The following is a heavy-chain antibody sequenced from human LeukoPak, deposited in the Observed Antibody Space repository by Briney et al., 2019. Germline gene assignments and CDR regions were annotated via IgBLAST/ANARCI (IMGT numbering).Heavy chain of an antibody. Sequence: SETLSLTCTVSGGSISSYYWSWIRQPPGKGLEWIGYIYYSGSTNYNPSLKSRVTISVDTSKNQFSLKLSSVTAADTAVYYCARAGSVDTMVRGVWYVWGKGTTVIVSS. CDR2: IYYSGST. J-gene: IGHJ6*04. V-gene: IGHV4-59*01. D-gene: IGHD3-10*01. CDR3: ARAGSVDTMVRGVWYV. CDR1: GGSISSYY.